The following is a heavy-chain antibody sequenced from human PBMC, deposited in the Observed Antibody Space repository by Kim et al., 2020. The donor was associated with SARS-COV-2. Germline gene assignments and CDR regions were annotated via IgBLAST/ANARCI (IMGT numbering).Heavy chain of an antibody. CDR1: GFTFSSYG. V-gene: IGHV3-30*18. J-gene: IGHJ5*02. CDR3: AKGPITMVRGVISFDP. D-gene: IGHD3-10*01. Sequence: GGSLRLSCAASGFTFSSYGMHWVRQAPGKGLEWVAVISYDGSNKYYADSVKGRFTVSRDNSKNTLYLQMNSLRAEDTAVYYCAKGPITMVRGVISFDPWGQGTMVTVSS. CDR2: ISYDGSNK.